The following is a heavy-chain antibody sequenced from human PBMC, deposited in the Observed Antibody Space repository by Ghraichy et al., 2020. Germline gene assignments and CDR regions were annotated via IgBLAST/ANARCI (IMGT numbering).Heavy chain of an antibody. CDR3: ARTDHYYYAMDV. CDR1: GFTFSSYW. V-gene: IGHV3-7*01. CDR2: IKQDGSEK. Sequence: GGSLRLSCAASGFTFSSYWMSWVRQAPGKGLEWLANIKQDGSEKYYVDSVKGRFTISRDNAKKSLYLQMNSLRAEDTAVYYCARTDHYYYAMDVWGQGPRVTVSS. J-gene: IGHJ6*02.